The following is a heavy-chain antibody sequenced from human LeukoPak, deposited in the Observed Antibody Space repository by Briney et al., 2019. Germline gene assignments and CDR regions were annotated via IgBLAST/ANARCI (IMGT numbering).Heavy chain of an antibody. J-gene: IGHJ4*02. CDR1: GFTFSSYA. CDR3: AKARIKLRFLEWLSAYFDY. D-gene: IGHD3-3*01. V-gene: IGHV3-23*01. CDR2: ISGSGGST. Sequence: GGSLRLSCAASGFTFSSYAMSWVRQAPGKGLEWVSAISGSGGSTYYADSVKGRFTISRDNSKNTLYLQMNSLRAEDTAVYYCAKARIKLRFLEWLSAYFDYWGQGTLVTVSS.